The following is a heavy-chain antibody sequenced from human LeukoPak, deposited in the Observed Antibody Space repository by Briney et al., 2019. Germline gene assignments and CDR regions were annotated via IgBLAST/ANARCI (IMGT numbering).Heavy chain of an antibody. CDR3: ATGGAQYYDY. D-gene: IGHD3-16*01. Sequence: PGGSLRLSCEASGLTFSRYWMHWVRQAPGKGLVWVSRINSDGSSTIYADSVKGRFTISRDNAKNTVVLQMNSLSAEDTAVYYCATGGAQYYDYWGQGTVVTVSS. CDR2: INSDGSST. J-gene: IGHJ4*02. V-gene: IGHV3-74*01. CDR1: GLTFSRYW.